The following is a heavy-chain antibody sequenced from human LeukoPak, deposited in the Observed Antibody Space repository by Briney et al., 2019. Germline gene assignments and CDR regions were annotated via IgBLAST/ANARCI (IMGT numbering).Heavy chain of an antibody. CDR1: GFTFSSYG. CDR3: AKDCSSTSCNPTPTD. D-gene: IGHD2-2*01. CDR2: ISYGGSNK. V-gene: IGHV3-30*18. J-gene: IGHJ4*02. Sequence: GRSLRLSCAASGFTFSSYGMHWVRQAPGKGLEWVAVISYGGSNKYYADSVKGRFTISRDNSKNTLYLQMNSLRAEDTAVYYCAKDCSSTSCNPTPTDWGQGTLVTVSS.